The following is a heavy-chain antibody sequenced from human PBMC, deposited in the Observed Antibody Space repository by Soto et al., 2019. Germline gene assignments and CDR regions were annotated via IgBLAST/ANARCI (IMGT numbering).Heavy chain of an antibody. CDR2: ISGSGGST. CDR3: ARNYDYIWGSYRDLYYYYYYMDV. V-gene: IGHV3-23*01. D-gene: IGHD3-16*02. CDR1: GFTFSSYA. Sequence: VQLLESGGGLVQPGGSLRLSCAASGFTFSSYAMSWVRQAPGKGLEWVSAISGSGGSTYYADSVKGRFTISRDNSKNTLYLQMNSLRAEDTAVYYCARNYDYIWGSYRDLYYYYYYMDVWGKGTTVTVSS. J-gene: IGHJ6*03.